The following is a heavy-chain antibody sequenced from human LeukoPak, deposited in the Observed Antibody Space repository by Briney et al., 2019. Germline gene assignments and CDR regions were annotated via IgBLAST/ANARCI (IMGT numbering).Heavy chain of an antibody. CDR1: GGSISTYY. D-gene: IGHD4-11*01. J-gene: IGHJ4*02. Sequence: SETLSLTCTVSGGSISTYYWSWIRQPPGKGLEWIGYIYYSGSTNYNPSLKSRVTMSVDTSKNQFSLKLTSVTAADTAVYYCARGYSNYIMDYWGQGTLVTVSS. CDR2: IYYSGST. V-gene: IGHV4-59*01. CDR3: ARGYSNYIMDY.